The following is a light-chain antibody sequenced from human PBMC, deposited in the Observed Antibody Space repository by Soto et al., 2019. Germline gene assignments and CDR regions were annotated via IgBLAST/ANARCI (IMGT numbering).Light chain of an antibody. J-gene: IGKJ1*01. CDR3: QQYNNWPQT. CDR1: QTVLDSSNNKDF. CDR2: RAS. V-gene: IGKV4-1*01. Sequence: DIVMTQSPDSLAVSLGERATINCKSSQTVLDSSNNKDFLTWYQQRPGQPPRLLIYRASSRATGIPARFSGSGSGTDFTLTISGLQSEDFAVYYCQQYNNWPQTFGQGTK.